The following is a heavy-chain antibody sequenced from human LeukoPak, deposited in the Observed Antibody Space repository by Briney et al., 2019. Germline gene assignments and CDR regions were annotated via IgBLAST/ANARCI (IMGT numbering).Heavy chain of an antibody. J-gene: IGHJ4*02. D-gene: IGHD1-26*01. Sequence: GGSLRLSCAASGFTFSNYWMHWLRQAPGKGLVWVSRISSDGSSTNYADSVKGRFTISRDNAKNTLYLQMNSLRAEDTAVYYCAKGGIVGSTQPYFDYWGQGTLVTVSS. CDR1: GFTFSNYW. CDR3: AKGGIVGSTQPYFDY. CDR2: ISSDGSST. V-gene: IGHV3-74*01.